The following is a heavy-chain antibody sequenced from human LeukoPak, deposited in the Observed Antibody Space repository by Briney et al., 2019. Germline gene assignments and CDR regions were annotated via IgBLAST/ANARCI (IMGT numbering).Heavy chain of an antibody. Sequence: GESLKISCKGSGYRFTTQWIGWVRQMPGKGLERMGIIYPGDSDTRYSPSFQGQVTISADKSISTAYLQWSSLKASDTAMYYCARIAYCSGGSCYGVGWFDPWGQGTLVTVSS. CDR3: ARIAYCSGGSCYGVGWFDP. J-gene: IGHJ5*02. CDR2: IYPGDSDT. V-gene: IGHV5-51*01. D-gene: IGHD2-15*01. CDR1: GYRFTTQW.